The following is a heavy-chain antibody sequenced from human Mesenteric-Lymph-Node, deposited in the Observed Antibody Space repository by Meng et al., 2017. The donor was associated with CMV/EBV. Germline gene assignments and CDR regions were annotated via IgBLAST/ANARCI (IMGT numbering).Heavy chain of an antibody. CDR1: YTLTVYH. V-gene: IGHV1-18*01. CDR2: ISTYNGNT. Sequence: YTLTVYHMHWVRQAPGQGLEWMAWISTYNGNTKSAQKFQDRVTMTTDISTNTVYMELRSLRSEDTAVYYCARAPYTTVGVVVMTGFDPWGQGTLVTVSS. D-gene: IGHD3-3*01. CDR3: ARAPYTTVGVVVMTGFDP. J-gene: IGHJ5*02.